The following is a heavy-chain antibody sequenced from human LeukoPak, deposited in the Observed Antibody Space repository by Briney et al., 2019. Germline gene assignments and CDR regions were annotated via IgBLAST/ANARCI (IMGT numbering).Heavy chain of an antibody. J-gene: IGHJ4*02. D-gene: IGHD6-6*01. CDR3: AKVGDSYSSSSLDY. CDR1: GFTFSSYG. Sequence: GGSLRLSCAASGFTFSSYGMHWVRQAPGKGLEWVAVISYDGSNKYYADSVKGRFTISRDNSKNTLYLQMNSLRAEDTAVYYCAKVGDSYSSSSLDYWGQGTLVTVSS. CDR2: ISYDGSNK. V-gene: IGHV3-30*18.